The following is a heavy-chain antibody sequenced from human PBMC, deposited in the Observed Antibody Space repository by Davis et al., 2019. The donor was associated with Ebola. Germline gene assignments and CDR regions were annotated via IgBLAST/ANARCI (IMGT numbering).Heavy chain of an antibody. V-gene: IGHV3-49*03. D-gene: IGHD6-19*01. Sequence: PGGSLRLSCTASGFTFGAYAMSWFRQAPGKGLEWVGFIRSKAYGWTTEYAASVKGRFTISRDDSKSIAYLQMNSLKTEDTAVYYCARAPAGQSQYYGMDVWGQGTTVTVSS. J-gene: IGHJ6*02. CDR1: GFTFGAYA. CDR2: IRSKAYGWTT. CDR3: ARAPAGQSQYYGMDV.